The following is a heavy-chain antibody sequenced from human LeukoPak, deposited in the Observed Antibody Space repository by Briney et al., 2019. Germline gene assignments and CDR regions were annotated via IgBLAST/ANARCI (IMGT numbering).Heavy chain of an antibody. V-gene: IGHV4-34*01. D-gene: IGHD3-22*01. J-gene: IGHJ6*02. CDR2: INHSGST. Sequence: PSETLSLTCAVYGGSFSDYYWSWIRQPPGKGLEWIGEINHSGSTNYNPSLKSRVTISVDTSKNQFSLKLSSVTAADTAVYYCARGLEGYYDSSGYPPGTVSYGMDVWGQGTTVTVSS. CDR1: GGSFSDYY. CDR3: ARGLEGYYDSSGYPPGTVSYGMDV.